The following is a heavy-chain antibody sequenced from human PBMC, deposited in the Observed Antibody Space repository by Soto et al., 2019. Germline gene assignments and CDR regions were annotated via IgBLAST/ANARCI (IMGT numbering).Heavy chain of an antibody. CDR3: ASVAAAGMDV. Sequence: SETLSLTCAVYGGSFSGYYWSWIRQPPGKGLEWIGEINHSGSTNYNPSLKSRVTISVDTSKNQFSLKLSSVTAADTAVYYCASVAAAGMDVWGQGNTVTVSS. CDR2: INHSGST. V-gene: IGHV4-34*01. CDR1: GGSFSGYY. D-gene: IGHD6-13*01. J-gene: IGHJ6*02.